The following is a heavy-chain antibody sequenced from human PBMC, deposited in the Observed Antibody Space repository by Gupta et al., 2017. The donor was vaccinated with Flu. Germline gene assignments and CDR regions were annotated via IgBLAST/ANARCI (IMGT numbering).Heavy chain of an antibody. CDR1: GFTFSSSR. D-gene: IGHD1-26*01. Sequence: EVHLVESGGGLVQPGGSLRLSRAASGFTFSSSRLNWVRQAPGKGLEWVSYISGSTSTIYYADSVKGRFTISRDNAKNSLYLQMNSLRDEDTAVYYGAKDSGATRESLQHWGQGTLVTVSS. V-gene: IGHV3-48*02. CDR3: AKDSGATRESLQH. CDR2: ISGSTSTI. J-gene: IGHJ1*01.